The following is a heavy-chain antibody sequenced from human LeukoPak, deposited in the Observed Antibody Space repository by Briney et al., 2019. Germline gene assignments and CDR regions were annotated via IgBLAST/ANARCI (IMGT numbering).Heavy chain of an antibody. CDR3: ARESSGYFDY. Sequence: GGSLRLSCAASGFTVSSNDMSWVRQAPGKGLEWVSIIYSGGSTYYADSVKGRFTISRDNSKNTLYLQMNSLRAEDTAVYYCARESSGYFDYWGRGTLVTVSS. J-gene: IGHJ4*02. CDR2: IYSGGST. CDR1: GFTVSSND. V-gene: IGHV3-53*01. D-gene: IGHD3-22*01.